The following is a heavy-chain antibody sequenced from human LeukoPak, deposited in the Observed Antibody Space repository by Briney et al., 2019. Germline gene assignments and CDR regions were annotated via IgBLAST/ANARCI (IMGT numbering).Heavy chain of an antibody. D-gene: IGHD2-21*01. CDR2: ISENGAKT. V-gene: IGHV3-23*01. J-gene: IGHJ4*02. CDR3: SDSHFRDR. Sequence: GWSLRLSCAASGFTFSAYAMNWVRQAPGKGLEWVSSISENGAKTYYVDCVKGRFTISRDNSKSTLYLQMNGLRAEDTAVYYCSDSHFRDRWGQGTLVPVSS. CDR1: GFTFSAYA.